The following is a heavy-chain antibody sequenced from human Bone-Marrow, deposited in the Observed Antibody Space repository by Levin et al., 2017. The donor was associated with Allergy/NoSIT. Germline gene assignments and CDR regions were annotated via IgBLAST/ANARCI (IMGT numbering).Heavy chain of an antibody. Sequence: SGPTLVKPTQTLTLTCTFSGFSLSTSGVGVGWIRQPPGKALEWLALIYWDDDKRYSPSLKSRLTITKDTSKNQVVLTMTNMDPVDTATYYCAHGIAEAYVGPGPWFDPWGQGTLVTVSS. CDR3: AHGIAEAYVGPGPWFDP. J-gene: IGHJ5*02. CDR2: IYWDDDK. CDR1: GFSLSTSGVG. D-gene: IGHD6-13*01. V-gene: IGHV2-5*02.